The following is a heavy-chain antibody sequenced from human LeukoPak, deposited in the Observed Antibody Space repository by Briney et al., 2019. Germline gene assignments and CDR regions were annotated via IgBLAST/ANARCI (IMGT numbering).Heavy chain of an antibody. V-gene: IGHV1-8*02. CDR3: ARDYYGSKGFDP. Sequence: ASEKISCKASGHTFTSYDINRVRQATRQGLKTMGWMNPNSGNTGYAQEFQGRVTMTRNTSISTAYMELSSLRSEDTAVYYCARDYYGSKGFDPWGQGTLVTVSS. CDR1: GHTFTSYD. CDR2: MNPNSGNT. D-gene: IGHD3-10*01. J-gene: IGHJ5*02.